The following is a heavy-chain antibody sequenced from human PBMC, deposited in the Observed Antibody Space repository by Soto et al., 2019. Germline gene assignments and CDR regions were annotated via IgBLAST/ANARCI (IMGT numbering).Heavy chain of an antibody. CDR1: GYTFTSYG. D-gene: IGHD3-22*01. CDR3: ARFDSSGYYYVRWFDP. V-gene: IGHV1-18*01. Sequence: CKASGYTFTSYGISWVRQAPGQGLEWMGWISAYNGNTNYAQKLQGRVTMTTDTSTSTAYMELRSLRSDDTAVYYCARFDSSGYYYVRWFDPWGQGTLVTVSS. J-gene: IGHJ5*02. CDR2: ISAYNGNT.